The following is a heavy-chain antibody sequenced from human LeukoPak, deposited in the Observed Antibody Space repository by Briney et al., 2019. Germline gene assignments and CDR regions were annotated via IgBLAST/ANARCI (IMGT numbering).Heavy chain of an antibody. CDR3: ARGPNSSWSGLDF. Sequence: GGSLRLSCTASGFSFSGHWMHWARQLPGKGLVWVSRISPTGSTTSYADSVKGRFTVSRDNAKNTLYLQVNNLRAEDTAVYYCARGPNSSWSGLDFWGQGILLTVSS. V-gene: IGHV3-74*01. CDR1: GFSFSGHW. D-gene: IGHD6-6*01. CDR2: ISPTGSTT. J-gene: IGHJ4*02.